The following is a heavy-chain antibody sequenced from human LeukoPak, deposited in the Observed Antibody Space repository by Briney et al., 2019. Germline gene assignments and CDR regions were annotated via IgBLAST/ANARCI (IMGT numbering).Heavy chain of an antibody. CDR2: LSGSGTTT. D-gene: IGHD6-19*01. CDR1: GFTFSNSA. V-gene: IGHV3-23*01. Sequence: GGSLRLSCAASGFTFSNSAMSWVRQAPGKGLEWVSTLSGSGTTTYYADSVKGRFTISRDNSKNTLYLQMNSLRAEDTAVYYCAKGIYSSGWSYFDYWGHGTLVTVSS. J-gene: IGHJ4*01. CDR3: AKGIYSSGWSYFDY.